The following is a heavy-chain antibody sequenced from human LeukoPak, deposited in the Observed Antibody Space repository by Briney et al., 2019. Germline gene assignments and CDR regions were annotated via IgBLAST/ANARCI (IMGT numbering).Heavy chain of an antibody. CDR1: GGSISSYY. V-gene: IGHV4-59*12. CDR3: ARAAMVPFDY. D-gene: IGHD5-18*01. CDR2: IYYSGST. J-gene: IGHJ4*02. Sequence: SETLSLTCTVSGGSISSYYWSWIRQPPGKGLEWIGSIYYSGSTYYNPSLKSRVTISVDTSKNQFSLKLSSVTAADTAVYYCARAAMVPFDYWGQGTLVTVSS.